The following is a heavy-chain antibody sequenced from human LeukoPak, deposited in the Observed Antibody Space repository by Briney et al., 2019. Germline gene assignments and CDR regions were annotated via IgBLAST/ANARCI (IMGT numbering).Heavy chain of an antibody. CDR3: ARESVVPAARRTGMDV. D-gene: IGHD2-2*01. J-gene: IGHJ6*02. V-gene: IGHV1-2*02. Sequence: ASVKVSCTASGYTFTGYYMHWVRQAPGQGLEWMGWINPNSGGTNYAQKFQGRVTMTRDTSISTAYMELSRLRSDDTAVYYFARESVVPAARRTGMDVWGQGTTVTVSS. CDR1: GYTFTGYY. CDR2: INPNSGGT.